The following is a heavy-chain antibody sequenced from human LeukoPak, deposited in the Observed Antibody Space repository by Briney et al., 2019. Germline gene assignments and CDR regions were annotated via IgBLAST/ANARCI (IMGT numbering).Heavy chain of an antibody. CDR1: GFTFSSYG. D-gene: IGHD3-10*01. CDR2: IWYDGSNK. CDR3: AKDAAKGLYTIIRGVVDY. Sequence: PGGSLRLSCAASGFTFSSYGMHWVRQAPGKGLEWVAVIWYDGSNKYYADSAKGRFTISRDNAKNSLYLQMNSLRAEDTAVYYCAKDAAKGLYTIIRGVVDYWGQGTLVTVSS. V-gene: IGHV3-33*03. J-gene: IGHJ4*02.